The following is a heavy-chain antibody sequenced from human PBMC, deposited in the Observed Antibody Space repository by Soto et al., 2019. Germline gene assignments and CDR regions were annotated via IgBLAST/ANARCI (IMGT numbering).Heavy chain of an antibody. J-gene: IGHJ6*02. CDR3: ARVSESSGWYDYYGMDV. Sequence: SRTLSLTCAISGDSVSSNSAAWNWIRQSPSRGLEWLGRTYYRSKWYNDYAVSMKSRITINPDTSKNQFSLQLNSVTPEDTAVYYCARVSESSGWYDYYGMDVWGQGTTVTVSS. CDR1: GDSVSSNSAA. CDR2: TYYRSKWYN. V-gene: IGHV6-1*01. D-gene: IGHD6-19*01.